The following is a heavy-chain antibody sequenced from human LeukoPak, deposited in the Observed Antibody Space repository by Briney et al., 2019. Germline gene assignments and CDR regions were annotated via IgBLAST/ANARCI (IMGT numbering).Heavy chain of an antibody. CDR2: IRSNYAT. D-gene: IGHD3-10*01. CDR1: GFTSSGSA. V-gene: IGHV3-73*01. CDR3: TRLYDGSGTYYNGDY. J-gene: IGHJ4*02. Sequence: GGSLRLSCAGSGFTSSGSAIHWVRQASGKGLEWVGRIRSNYATTYAASMKGRFTISRDDSQNTAYLQINSLKTEDTAVYYCTRLYDGSGTYYNGDYWGQGTLVTVSS.